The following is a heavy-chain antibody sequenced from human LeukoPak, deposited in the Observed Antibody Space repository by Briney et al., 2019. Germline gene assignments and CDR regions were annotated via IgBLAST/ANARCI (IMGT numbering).Heavy chain of an antibody. CDR2: ISGCGGTT. Sequence: PGGSMSLSCTASALTFSNYAMKWVRQAAGKGLEWVSIISGCGGTTYYADSVKGRFTISRDNSKHTLYLQMNSLRAEDTAVYYCARDTDSSGYSYYYYNGMDVWGQGTTVTVSS. CDR3: ARDTDSSGYSYYYYNGMDV. J-gene: IGHJ6*02. D-gene: IGHD3-22*01. V-gene: IGHV3-23*01. CDR1: ALTFSNYA.